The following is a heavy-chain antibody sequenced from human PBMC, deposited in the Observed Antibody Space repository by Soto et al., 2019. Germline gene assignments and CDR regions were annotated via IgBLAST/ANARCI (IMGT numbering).Heavy chain of an antibody. J-gene: IGHJ6*02. CDR1: GYSFTSYW. D-gene: IGHD3-3*01. V-gene: IGHV5-51*01. CDR3: ARGAVGYYDFWSGYYDYYYYGMHV. Sequence: GESLKISCKGSGYSFTSYWIGWVRQMPGKGLEWMGIIYPGDSDTRYSPSFQGQVTISADKSISTAYLQWSSLKASDTAMYYCARGAVGYYDFWSGYYDYYYYGMHVWGQGTTVTVS. CDR2: IYPGDSDT.